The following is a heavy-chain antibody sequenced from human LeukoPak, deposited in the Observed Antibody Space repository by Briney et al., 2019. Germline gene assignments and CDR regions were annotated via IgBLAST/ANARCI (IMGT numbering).Heavy chain of an antibody. CDR3: ARAAAPFYGSGTEDV. J-gene: IGHJ6*04. V-gene: IGHV1-69*05. CDR1: GGTFSSYA. Sequence: SVKVSCKASGGTFSSYAISWVRQAPGQGLEWMGGIIPIFGTVNYAQKFQGRVTITTDESTSTAYMELSSLRSEDTAVYYCARAAAPFYGSGTEDVWGKGTTVTVSS. D-gene: IGHD3-10*01. CDR2: IIPIFGTV.